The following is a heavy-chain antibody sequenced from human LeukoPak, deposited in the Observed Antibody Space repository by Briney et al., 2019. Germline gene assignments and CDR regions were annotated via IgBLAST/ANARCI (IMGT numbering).Heavy chain of an antibody. D-gene: IGHD6-19*01. Sequence: ASETLSLTCAVYGGSFSGYYWSWIRQPPGKGLEWIGEINHSGSTNYNPSLKSRVTISVDTSKNQFSLKLSSVTAADTAVYYCARWKRDQYSSGWWGAGYYYYYMDVWGKGTTVTVSS. J-gene: IGHJ6*03. CDR1: GGSFSGYY. V-gene: IGHV4-34*01. CDR2: INHSGST. CDR3: ARWKRDQYSSGWWGAGYYYYYMDV.